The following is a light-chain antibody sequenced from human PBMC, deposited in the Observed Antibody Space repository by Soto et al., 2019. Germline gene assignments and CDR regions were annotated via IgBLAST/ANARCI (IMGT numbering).Light chain of an antibody. Sequence: EIVLTQSPATLSLSPGERATLSCRACQSVSTSLAWYQQKPGQAPRLLIHDASNRATGIPVRFSGSGSGTDFTLTIDSLEPEDFAVYYCQQRSDWPSITFGQGTRLEIK. V-gene: IGKV3-11*01. CDR2: DAS. J-gene: IGKJ5*01. CDR1: QSVSTS. CDR3: QQRSDWPSIT.